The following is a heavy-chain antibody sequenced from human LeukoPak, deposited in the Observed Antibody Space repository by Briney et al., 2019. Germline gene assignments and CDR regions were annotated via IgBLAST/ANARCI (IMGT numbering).Heavy chain of an antibody. J-gene: IGHJ4*02. V-gene: IGHV3-30*04. CDR1: GFSFSSYA. CDR3: ARGHHRLAVAGTPLLDY. CDR2: ISYDGSNK. Sequence: RGSLRLSCAASGFSFSSYAMHWVRQAPGKGLEWVAVISYDGSNKYYADSVKGRFTLSRDNSKNTLYLQMNSLRAEDTAVYYCARGHHRLAVAGTPLLDYWGQGTLVTVSS. D-gene: IGHD6-19*01.